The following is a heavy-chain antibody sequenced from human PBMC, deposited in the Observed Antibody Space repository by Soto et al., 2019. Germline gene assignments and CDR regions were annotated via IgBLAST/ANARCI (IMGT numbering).Heavy chain of an antibody. CDR1: GFTFSSYA. D-gene: IGHD1-26*01. CDR2: ISGSGGNA. Sequence: EVQLLESGGDLVQPGGSLRLSCAASGFTFSSYAMSWVRQAPGKGLEWVSTISGSGGNAYYADSVKGRFSLSRDNSKNTLRMQMHSLRADDTAVYYCAKDGASGSYPPYYYFGMDVWGQGTTVTVSS. V-gene: IGHV3-23*01. CDR3: AKDGASGSYPPYYYFGMDV. J-gene: IGHJ6*02.